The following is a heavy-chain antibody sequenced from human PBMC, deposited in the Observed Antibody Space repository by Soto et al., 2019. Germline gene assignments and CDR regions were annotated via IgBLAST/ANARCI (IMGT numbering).Heavy chain of an antibody. V-gene: IGHV4-34*01. Sequence: QVQLQHWGEGLLKPSETLTLTCAVYGGSFRGYYWRWIRQPPGKGLEWIGEINQSGSTKYNPSLKSRVTVSVDTSKKQFSLNLSSMTAADTAVYYCARGQWLDPHWGQGTLVTVSS. CDR2: INQSGST. CDR3: ARGQWLDPH. D-gene: IGHD6-19*01. J-gene: IGHJ4*02. CDR1: GGSFRGYY.